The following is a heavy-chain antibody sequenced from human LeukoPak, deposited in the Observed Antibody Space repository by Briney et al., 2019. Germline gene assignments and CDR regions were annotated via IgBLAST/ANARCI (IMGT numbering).Heavy chain of an antibody. CDR2: IYSSGSA. V-gene: IGHV4-4*07. CDR1: GGSINNYY. CDR3: ARDRNVLLWFGESPDAFDI. Sequence: PSETLSLTCTVSGGSINNYYWSWIRQPAGKGLEWIGRIYSSGSAYYNPSLKTRVTMSVDTSKNQFSLKLSSVTAADTAVYYCARDRNVLLWFGESPDAFDIWGQGTMVTVSS. D-gene: IGHD3-10*01. J-gene: IGHJ3*02.